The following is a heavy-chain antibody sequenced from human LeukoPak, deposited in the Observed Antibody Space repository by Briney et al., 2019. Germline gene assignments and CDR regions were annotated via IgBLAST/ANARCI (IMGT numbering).Heavy chain of an antibody. CDR3: AREGYSYGYYFVY. D-gene: IGHD5-18*01. Sequence: SETLPLTCTVSGDSISNYFWSWIRQPAGKGLEWIGRIYAGESAKYNPSLETRVTVSVDTSTNQLSLKLSSVTAADTAVYYCAREGYSYGYYFVYWGQGTLVTVSS. J-gene: IGHJ4*02. CDR2: IYAGESA. V-gene: IGHV4-4*07. CDR1: GDSISNYF.